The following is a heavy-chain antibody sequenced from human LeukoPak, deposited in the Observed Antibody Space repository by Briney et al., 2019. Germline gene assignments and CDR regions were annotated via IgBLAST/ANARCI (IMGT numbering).Heavy chain of an antibody. D-gene: IGHD3-16*02. J-gene: IGHJ3*02. V-gene: IGHV3-53*01. CDR2: IYSGGRT. CDR3: TTDDDYVWGSYRYPPPSAFDI. Sequence: PGGPLRFPGAASGLTVIGNYRSGVPQAPGKGLRGVSVIYSGGRTYYADSVKGRFTISRDNSKNTLYLQMNSLKTEDTAVYYCTTDDDYVWGSYRYPPPSAFDIWGQGTMVTVSS. CDR1: GLTVIGNY.